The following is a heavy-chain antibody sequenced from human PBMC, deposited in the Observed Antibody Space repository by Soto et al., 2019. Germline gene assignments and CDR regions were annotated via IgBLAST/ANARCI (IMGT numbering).Heavy chain of an antibody. CDR1: GFTFSRYW. D-gene: IGHD6-19*01. CDR3: ARGGWYHGFDI. J-gene: IGHJ3*02. V-gene: IGHV3-74*01. CDR2: IDNYGSSS. Sequence: EVQVVESGGGLVQPGGSLRLSCAASGFTFSRYWMHWVRQVPGSGLVWVSRIDNYGSSSIYADSVEGRFTISRDNAKNTLSLQMNSLRAEDTAVYYCARGGWYHGFDIWGQGTLVTVSS.